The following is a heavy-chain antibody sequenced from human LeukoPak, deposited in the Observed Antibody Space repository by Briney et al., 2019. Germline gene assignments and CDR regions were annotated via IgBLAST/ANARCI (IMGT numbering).Heavy chain of an antibody. D-gene: IGHD2-15*01. J-gene: IGHJ4*02. CDR1: GFTFSSYA. V-gene: IGHV3-23*01. CDR3: AKDARSFYCSGGSCYSTD. Sequence: GGSLRLSCAASGFTFSSYAMSWVRQAPGKGLEWVSAISGSGGSTYYADSVKGRFTISRDNSKNTLYLQMNSLRAEDTAVYYCAKDARSFYCSGGSCYSTDWGRGTLVTVSS. CDR2: ISGSGGST.